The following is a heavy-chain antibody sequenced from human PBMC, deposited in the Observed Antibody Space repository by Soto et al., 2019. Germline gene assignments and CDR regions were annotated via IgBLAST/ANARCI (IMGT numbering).Heavy chain of an antibody. CDR1: GGSISSSSYF. CDR3: ARQIRKGATMRGVDE. Sequence: SENLSLTCTVSGGSISSSSYFLGWVRQPPGKGLEWIGTIYYSGSTYYTPSLKSRVTISVDTSKNQFSLKLNSVSAADTAVYYCARQIRKGATMRGVDEWGQGTLVTVSS. D-gene: IGHD1-26*01. CDR2: IYYSGST. V-gene: IGHV4-39*01. J-gene: IGHJ4*02.